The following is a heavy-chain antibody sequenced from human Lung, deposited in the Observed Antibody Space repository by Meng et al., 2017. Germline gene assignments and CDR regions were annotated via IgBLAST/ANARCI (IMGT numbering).Heavy chain of an antibody. Sequence: QESAPGLVMPWRTLSFTCVVFDCSISSIDVWCWYRQPPGKGLDWIGEIYHGGDTNYNPSLKSRVTIAIDRSKNQFSLKLSSVTAADTAVYYCASWIYSCGWQWGQGTLVTVSS. J-gene: IGHJ4*02. D-gene: IGHD6-19*01. CDR2: IYHGGDT. V-gene: IGHV4/OR15-8*02. CDR1: DCSISSIDV. CDR3: ASWIYSCGWQ.